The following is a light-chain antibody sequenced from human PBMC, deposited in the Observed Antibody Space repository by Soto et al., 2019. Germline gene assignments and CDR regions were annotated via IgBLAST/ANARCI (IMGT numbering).Light chain of an antibody. CDR2: KTS. V-gene: IGKV1-5*03. J-gene: IGKJ4*01. CDR3: QQYNSNPLT. CDR1: QSFSTW. Sequence: DIQMTQSPSTLSASVGDRVTITCRASQSFSTWLAWYQQKPGKAPNLLIYKTSILESGVPSRFIGSGSGTEFTLTISSLQPDDFATYYCQQYNSNPLTFGGGTKVEIK.